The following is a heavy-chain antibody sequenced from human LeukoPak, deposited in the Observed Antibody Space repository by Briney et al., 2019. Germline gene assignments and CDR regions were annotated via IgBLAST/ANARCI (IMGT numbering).Heavy chain of an antibody. J-gene: IGHJ4*02. V-gene: IGHV3-48*04. Sequence: GGSLRLSCAASGFSFSTYSMNWVRQAPGKGLEWVSNIRGSSSAMNYADSVRGRFAISRDNAKNSLYLEMSSLRAEDTAVYYCARDRDWPFDYWGQGTLVTVSS. D-gene: IGHD3-9*01. CDR2: IRGSSSAM. CDR3: ARDRDWPFDY. CDR1: GFSFSTYS.